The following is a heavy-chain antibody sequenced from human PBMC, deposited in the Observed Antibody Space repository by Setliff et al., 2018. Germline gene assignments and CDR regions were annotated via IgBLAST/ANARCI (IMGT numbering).Heavy chain of an antibody. J-gene: IGHJ6*03. CDR2: IYTSGST. D-gene: IGHD3-3*01. CDR3: ARMSGFLYMDV. CDR1: GGSISSGSYY. Sequence: PSETLSLTCTVSGGSISSGSYYWSWIRQPAGKGLEWIGHIYTSGSTNYNPSLKGRATLSIDASKKQFSLKLTSVTAADTAVYYCARMSGFLYMDVWGKGTPVTVSS. V-gene: IGHV4-61*09.